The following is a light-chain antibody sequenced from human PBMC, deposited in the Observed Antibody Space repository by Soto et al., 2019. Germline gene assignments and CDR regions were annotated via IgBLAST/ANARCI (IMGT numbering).Light chain of an antibody. CDR3: QQYGSSPT. CDR2: GAS. CDR1: QSVSSSY. Sequence: VVLPQSPGTLSLSPGERATLSCRASQSVSSSYLAWYQQKPGQAPRLLIYGASSRATGIPDRFSGSGSGTDFTLTISGLEPEDFAVYYCQQYGSSPTFGGGTKVDIK. J-gene: IGKJ4*01. V-gene: IGKV3-20*01.